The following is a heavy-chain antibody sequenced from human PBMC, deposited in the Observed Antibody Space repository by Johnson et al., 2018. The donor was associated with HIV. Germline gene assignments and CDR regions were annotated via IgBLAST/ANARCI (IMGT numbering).Heavy chain of an antibody. J-gene: IGHJ3*02. CDR2: ISYGGSNK. D-gene: IGHD1-26*01. V-gene: IGHV3-30*03. Sequence: QVQLVESGGGVVQPGRSLRLSCAASGFTISSYGMHWVRQAPGKGLEWVAVISYGGSNKYYADSVKGRFTVSRDNSKNTLYMQMNSLRAEDTAVYYCARGRIRQAYSGNYDDAFDIWGQGTVVTVSS. CDR1: GFTISSYG. CDR3: ARGRIRQAYSGNYDDAFDI.